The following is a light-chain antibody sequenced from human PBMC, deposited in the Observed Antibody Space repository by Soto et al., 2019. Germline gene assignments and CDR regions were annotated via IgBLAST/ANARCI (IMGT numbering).Light chain of an antibody. CDR1: QVIRSW. V-gene: IGKV1D-12*01. CDR2: AAS. Sequence: DIQMTQSPSSVSASVGGRVTITCRASQVIRSWLAWYQQKPGKAPKLLIYAASSLQSGVPPRFSGSGSGTDFTLTISSLQPENFATYYCQQANTSPYTVGQGTKVDSK. J-gene: IGKJ2*01. CDR3: QQANTSPYT.